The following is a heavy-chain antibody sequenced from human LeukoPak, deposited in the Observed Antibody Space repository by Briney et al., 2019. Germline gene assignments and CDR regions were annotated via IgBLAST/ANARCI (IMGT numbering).Heavy chain of an antibody. V-gene: IGHV3-9*01. J-gene: IGHJ5*02. D-gene: IGHD2-15*01. CDR1: GFTFDDYA. CDR2: ISWNSGSI. CDR3: AKDLRYCSGGSCIS. Sequence: GGSLRLSCAASGFTFDDYAMHWVRQAPGKGLEWVSGISWNSGSIGYADSVKGRFTISRDNAKNSLYLQMNSLRAEDTALYYCAKDLRYCSGGSCISWGQGTLVTVSS.